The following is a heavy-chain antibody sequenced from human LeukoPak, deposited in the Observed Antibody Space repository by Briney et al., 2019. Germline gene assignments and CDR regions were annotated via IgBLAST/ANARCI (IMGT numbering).Heavy chain of an antibody. CDR2: ISKDGSIK. D-gene: IGHD4-17*01. J-gene: IGHJ5*01. V-gene: IGHV3-30-3*01. CDR3: ARDTGPTSFDS. Sequence: GRSLRLSCAASGFSFSTSAMHWVRQAPGKGLEWVSVISKDGSIKSYADSVKGRLTISRDNSENMLYLNLNSLKTEDTAVYYCARDTGPTSFDSGGQGTLVTVSS. CDR1: GFSFSTSA.